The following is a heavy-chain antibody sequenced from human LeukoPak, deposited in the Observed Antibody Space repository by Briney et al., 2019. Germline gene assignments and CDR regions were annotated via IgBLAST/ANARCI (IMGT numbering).Heavy chain of an antibody. CDR2: ISGGGHNI. D-gene: IGHD3-10*01. CDR3: AEESVWLAGELVTVEH. CDR1: GFTFSTYA. V-gene: IGHV3-23*01. Sequence: GGSLRLSCAASGFTFSTYAMSWVRQAPGKGLEWVSAISGGGHNIFYADSVKGRFTISRDNSKNTVYLQMSSLRVEDTAIYYCAEESVWLAGELVTVEHWGQGTLVTVSS. J-gene: IGHJ1*01.